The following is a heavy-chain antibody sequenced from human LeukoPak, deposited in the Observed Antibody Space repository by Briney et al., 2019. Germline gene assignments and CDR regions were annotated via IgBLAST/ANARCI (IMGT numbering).Heavy chain of an antibody. V-gene: IGHV3-21*01. Sequence: PGGSLRLSCAASGFTFSTYSMNWLRLAPGKGLEWVSSISPDSNYKYYVDSVKGRFTISRDNAKSSLYLQMNSLRAEDTAVYYCARIGRAFDIWGQGTMVTVSS. D-gene: IGHD1-26*01. CDR1: GFTFSTYS. J-gene: IGHJ3*02. CDR2: ISPDSNYK. CDR3: ARIGRAFDI.